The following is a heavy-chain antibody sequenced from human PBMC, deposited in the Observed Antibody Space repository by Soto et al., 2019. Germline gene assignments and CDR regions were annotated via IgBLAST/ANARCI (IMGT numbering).Heavy chain of an antibody. Sequence: GSSVKVSCKVSGYTLSELCMHWVRHAPGKGLEWMGGFDPEDGETIYAQKFQGRVTMTEDTSTDTAYMELSSLRSEDTAVYYCATDSGVTGTTAYHYYIAVWGKGSTVTVAS. V-gene: IGHV1-24*01. CDR1: GYTLSELC. CDR3: ATDSGVTGTTAYHYYIAV. D-gene: IGHD1-7*01. J-gene: IGHJ6*03. CDR2: FDPEDGET.